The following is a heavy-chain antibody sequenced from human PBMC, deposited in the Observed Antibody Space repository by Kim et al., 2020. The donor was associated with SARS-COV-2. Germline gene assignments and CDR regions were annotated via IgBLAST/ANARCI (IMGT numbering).Heavy chain of an antibody. CDR1: GYTFTSYA. V-gene: IGHV1-3*01. J-gene: IGHJ6*02. CDR2: INAGNGNT. Sequence: ASVKVSCKASGYTFTSYAMHWVRQAPGQRLEWMGWINAGNGNTKYSQKFQGRVTITRDTSASTAYMELSSLRSEDTAVYYCARDPLSPYSGSNYYYYYGMDVWGQGTTVTVSS. D-gene: IGHD1-26*01. CDR3: ARDPLSPYSGSNYYYYYGMDV.